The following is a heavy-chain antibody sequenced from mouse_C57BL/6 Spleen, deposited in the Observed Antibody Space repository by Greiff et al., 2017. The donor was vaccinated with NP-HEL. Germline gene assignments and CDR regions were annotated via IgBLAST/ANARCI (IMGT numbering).Heavy chain of an antibody. D-gene: IGHD2-5*01. CDR2: IYPGSGST. Sequence: QVQLQQPGAELVKPGASVKMSCKASGYTFTSYWITWVKQRPGQGLEWIGDIYPGSGSTNYNEKFKSKATLTVDTSSSTPYLQLSSLISADSAVYYCARCYDASNRGDYFDYWGQGTTLTVSS. V-gene: IGHV1-55*01. J-gene: IGHJ2*01. CDR1: GYTFTSYW. CDR3: ARCYDASNRGDYFDY.